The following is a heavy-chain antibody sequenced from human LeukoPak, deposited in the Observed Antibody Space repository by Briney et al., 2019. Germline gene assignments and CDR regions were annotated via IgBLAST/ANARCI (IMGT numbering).Heavy chain of an antibody. CDR1: GGSISSGGYY. V-gene: IGHV4-31*03. D-gene: IGHD2-15*01. Sequence: PSETLSLTCTVSGGSISSGGYYWSWIRQHPGKGLEWIGYIYYSGSTYYNPSLKSRVTISVDTSKNQFSLKLSSVTAADTAVYYCARLYCSGGSCQIDFWGPGTLVNVSS. J-gene: IGHJ4*01. CDR3: ARLYCSGGSCQIDF. CDR2: IYYSGST.